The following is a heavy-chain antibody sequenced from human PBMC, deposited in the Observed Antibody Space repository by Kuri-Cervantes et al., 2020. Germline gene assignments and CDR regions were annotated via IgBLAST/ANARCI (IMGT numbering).Heavy chain of an antibody. V-gene: IGHV3-43D*04. D-gene: IGHD6-13*01. CDR3: ARGRAAAGTVYYYYYMDV. Sequence: GESLKISCAASGFTFDDYAMHWVRQAPGKGLEWVSLISWDGGSTYYADSVKGRFTISRDNSKHTVYLQMNSLRAEDTAVYYCARGRAAAGTVYYYYYMDVWGKGTTVTVSS. CDR2: ISWDGGST. CDR1: GFTFDDYA. J-gene: IGHJ6*03.